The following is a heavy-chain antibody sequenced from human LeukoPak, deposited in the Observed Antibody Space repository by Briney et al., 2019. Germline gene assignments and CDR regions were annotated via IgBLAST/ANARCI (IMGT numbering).Heavy chain of an antibody. J-gene: IGHJ4*02. D-gene: IGHD2-15*01. CDR1: GYSISSGYY. V-gene: IGHV4-38-2*02. Sequence: SETLSLTCTVSGYSISSGYYWGWIRQPPGKRLEWIGSIYHSGSTYYNPSLKSRVTISVDTSKNQFSLKLSSVTAADTAVYYCAKRGRRYCSGGSCFYFDYWGQGTLVTVSS. CDR3: AKRGRRYCSGGSCFYFDY. CDR2: IYHSGST.